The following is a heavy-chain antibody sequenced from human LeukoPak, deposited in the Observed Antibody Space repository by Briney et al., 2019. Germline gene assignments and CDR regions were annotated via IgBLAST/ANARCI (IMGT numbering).Heavy chain of an antibody. V-gene: IGHV3-21*01. Sequence: GSLRLSCAASGFTFSSYSMNWVRQAPGKGLEWVSSISSSSSYIYYADSVKGRFTISRDNAKNSLYLQMNSLRAEDTAVYYCAKDTASSWWYFDLWGRGTLVTVS. J-gene: IGHJ2*01. D-gene: IGHD5-18*01. CDR3: AKDTASSWWYFDL. CDR2: ISSSSSYI. CDR1: GFTFSSYS.